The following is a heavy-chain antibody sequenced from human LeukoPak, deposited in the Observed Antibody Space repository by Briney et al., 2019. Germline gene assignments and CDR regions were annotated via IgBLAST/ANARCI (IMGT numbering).Heavy chain of an antibody. D-gene: IGHD5-12*01. J-gene: IGHJ3*02. CDR3: ARTPEVRGYGAFDI. CDR1: GFTFSSYW. V-gene: IGHV3-7*01. CDR2: IKQDGSEK. Sequence: GGSLRLSCAAPGFTFSSYWMSWVRQAPGKGLEWVANIKQDGSEKYYVDSVKGRFTISRDNAKNSLYLQMNSLRAEDTAVYYCARTPEVRGYGAFDIWGQGTMVTVSS.